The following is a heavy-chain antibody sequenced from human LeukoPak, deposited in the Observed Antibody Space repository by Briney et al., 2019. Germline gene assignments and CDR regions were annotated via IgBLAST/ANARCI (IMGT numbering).Heavy chain of an antibody. Sequence: SETLSLTCTISGGSMSSYYWSWIRQPPGKGLEWIGYIYYSGSTKYNPSLKSRVTISVDTSKNQFSLKLSSVTAADTAVYYCARGARAGYNLEPFDYWGQGTLVAVSS. CDR3: ARGARAGYNLEPFDY. D-gene: IGHD5-24*01. CDR1: GGSMSSYY. V-gene: IGHV4-59*08. J-gene: IGHJ4*02. CDR2: IYYSGST.